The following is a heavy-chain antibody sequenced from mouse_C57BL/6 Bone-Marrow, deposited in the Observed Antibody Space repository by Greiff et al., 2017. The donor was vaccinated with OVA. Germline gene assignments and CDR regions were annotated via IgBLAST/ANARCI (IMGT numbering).Heavy chain of an antibody. Sequence: VQLQQSGPELVKPGASVKISCKASGYSFTGYYMNWVKQSPEKSLEWIGEINPSTGGTAYNQKFKAKATLTVDKSSSTAYMQLKSLTSEDSAVYYCARTAQAPYFDYWGQGTTLTVSS. D-gene: IGHD3-2*02. CDR3: ARTAQAPYFDY. J-gene: IGHJ2*01. V-gene: IGHV1-42*01. CDR1: GYSFTGYY. CDR2: INPSTGGT.